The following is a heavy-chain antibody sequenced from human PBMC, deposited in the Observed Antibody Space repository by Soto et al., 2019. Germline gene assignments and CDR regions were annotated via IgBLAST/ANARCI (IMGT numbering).Heavy chain of an antibody. Sequence: QITLKESGPTLVNPTQTLTLTCTFSGFSLTTDGVGVDWIRQPPGKALEWLGLIYWNDEKRYRPSLQSRLTITKVTCRNQVVLTMTNMDPVDTATYYCAHRTTVTSGINWGQGTLVTVSS. CDR2: IYWNDEK. CDR3: AHRTTVTSGIN. D-gene: IGHD4-4*01. J-gene: IGHJ4*02. V-gene: IGHV2-5*01. CDR1: GFSLTTDGVG.